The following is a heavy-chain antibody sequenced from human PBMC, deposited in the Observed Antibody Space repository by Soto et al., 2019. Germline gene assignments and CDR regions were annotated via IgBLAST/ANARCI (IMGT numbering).Heavy chain of an antibody. V-gene: IGHV1-69*13. Sequence: SVKVSCKASGGTFSSYAISWVRQAPGQGLEWMGGIIPIFGTANYAQKFQGRVTITADESTSTAYMELSSLRSEDTAVYYCATPSGPYCSGGSCNIFDIWGQGTMVTVSS. CDR3: ATPSGPYCSGGSCNIFDI. CDR1: GGTFSSYA. J-gene: IGHJ3*02. D-gene: IGHD2-15*01. CDR2: IIPIFGTA.